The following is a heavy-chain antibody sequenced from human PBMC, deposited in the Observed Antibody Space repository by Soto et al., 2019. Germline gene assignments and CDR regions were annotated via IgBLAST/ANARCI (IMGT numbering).Heavy chain of an antibody. D-gene: IGHD1-26*01. J-gene: IGHJ5*02. CDR3: QRARGTSWYNWFDP. Sequence: SVKFSCKASGGTFNTSGISWLRQAPGQGIEWMGGIIPLFGTTNYAQRFKGRVTITADESTNTVQMELSSLRFGHTAIYYCQRARGTSWYNWFDPWGQGTLVTVSS. V-gene: IGHV1-69*13. CDR1: GGTFNTSG. CDR2: IIPLFGTT.